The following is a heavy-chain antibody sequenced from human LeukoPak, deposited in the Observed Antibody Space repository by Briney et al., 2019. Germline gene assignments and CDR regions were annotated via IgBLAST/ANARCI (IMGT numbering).Heavy chain of an antibody. Sequence: SETLSLTCTVSGGSISSSSYYWGWIRQPPGKGLEWIGSIYYSGSTYYNPSLKSRVTISVDTSKNQFSLKLSSVTAADTAVYYCARGHNYGSAIYYYYGMDVWGQGTTATVSS. D-gene: IGHD3-10*01. V-gene: IGHV4-39*07. CDR3: ARGHNYGSAIYYYYGMDV. CDR1: GGSISSSSYY. CDR2: IYYSGST. J-gene: IGHJ6*02.